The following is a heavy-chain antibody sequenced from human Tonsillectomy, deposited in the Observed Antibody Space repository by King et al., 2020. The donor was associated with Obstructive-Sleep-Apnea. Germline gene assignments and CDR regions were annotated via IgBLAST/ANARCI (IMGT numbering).Heavy chain of an antibody. Sequence: VQLQESGPGLVKPSETLSLTCIVSGGSISSYYWSWIRQPPGKGLEWIGYIYYSGSTNYNPSLMSRVTISVDTSKNKFSLKLSAVTAADTAVYYCARERREWEPNVGYYYYGMDVWGQGTTVIVSS. V-gene: IGHV4-59*01. CDR2: IYYSGST. J-gene: IGHJ6*02. D-gene: IGHD1-26*01. CDR1: GGSISSYY. CDR3: ARERREWEPNVGYYYYGMDV.